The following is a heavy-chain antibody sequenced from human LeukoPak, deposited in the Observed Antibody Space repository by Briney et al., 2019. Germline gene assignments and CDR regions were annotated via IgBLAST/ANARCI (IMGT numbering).Heavy chain of an antibody. Sequence: SETLSLTCTVSRGSISNYYWGCIRQPPGKGLEWIGFFSYSGSTNYNPSLKSRVTISVNTSKNQFSLKLTSVTAADTAVYYCARDGPGGVGFDYWGQGTLVTVSS. J-gene: IGHJ4*02. CDR1: RGSISNYY. V-gene: IGHV4-59*01. CDR3: ARDGPGGVGFDY. CDR2: FSYSGST. D-gene: IGHD3-16*01.